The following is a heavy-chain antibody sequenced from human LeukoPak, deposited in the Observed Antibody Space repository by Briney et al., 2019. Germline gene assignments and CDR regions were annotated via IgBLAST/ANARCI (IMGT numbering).Heavy chain of an antibody. CDR1: GFTFSSYW. D-gene: IGHD3-3*01. V-gene: IGHV3-74*01. Sequence: GGSLRLSCAASGFTFSSYWMHWVRQAPGKGLVWVSRINSDGSSTSYADSVMGRFTISRDNAKNTLYLQMNSLRAEDTAVYYCARAYDFWSGYPDYWGQGTLVTVSS. J-gene: IGHJ4*02. CDR2: INSDGSST. CDR3: ARAYDFWSGYPDY.